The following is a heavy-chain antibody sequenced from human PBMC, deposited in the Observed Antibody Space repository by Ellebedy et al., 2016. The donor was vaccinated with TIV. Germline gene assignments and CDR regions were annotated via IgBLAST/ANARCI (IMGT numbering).Heavy chain of an antibody. D-gene: IGHD2-8*01. CDR1: GFTLSSYA. CDR2: ISYDGSNK. V-gene: IGHV3-30-3*01. J-gene: IGHJ4*02. Sequence: GESLKISCAASGFTLSSYAMHWVRQAPGKALEWVAVISYDGSNKYYADSVKGRFTISRDNSKNTLYLQMNSLRAEDTAVYYCAKGRRMVYSTGGLDYWGQGTLVTVSS. CDR3: AKGRRMVYSTGGLDY.